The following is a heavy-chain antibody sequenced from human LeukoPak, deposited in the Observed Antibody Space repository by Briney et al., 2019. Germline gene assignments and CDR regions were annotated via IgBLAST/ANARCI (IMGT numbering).Heavy chain of an antibody. CDR1: GLTFSNHA. J-gene: IGHJ4*02. V-gene: IGHV3-23*01. CDR2: ISGSRGST. Sequence: AGGSLRLSCAASGLTFSNHAMSWVRQAPGKGLEWVSTISGSRGSTSYADSVKGRFTISRDNSKNTIYLLMNSLRVDDTAVYYCAKDTGGGYYYGSGKGPYFDYWGQGTLVTVSS. CDR3: AKDTGGGYYYGSGKGPYFDY. D-gene: IGHD3-10*01.